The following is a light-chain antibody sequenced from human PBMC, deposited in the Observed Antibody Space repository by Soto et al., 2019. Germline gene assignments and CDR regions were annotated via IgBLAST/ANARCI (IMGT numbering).Light chain of an antibody. V-gene: IGKV3-20*01. CDR3: QQYVSSPRT. J-gene: IGKJ1*01. Sequence: PGERATLSCRASPSVSSSYLAWYQQKPGQAPRLLIYGASTRATGIPDRFSGSGSGTDFTLTISRLEPEDFAVYYCQQYVSSPRTFGQGTKVEIK. CDR1: PSVSSSY. CDR2: GAS.